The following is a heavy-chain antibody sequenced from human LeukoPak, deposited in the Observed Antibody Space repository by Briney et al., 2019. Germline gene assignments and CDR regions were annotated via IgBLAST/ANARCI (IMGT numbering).Heavy chain of an antibody. J-gene: IGHJ4*02. Sequence: ELLAIIQQEGSKKYYVASVQRRFPISRDNAKNSLYLQMNSLRAEDTAVYYCARGNGFIIDYWGQGTLVTVSS. D-gene: IGHD2-8*01. CDR2: IQQEGSKK. CDR3: ARGNGFIIDY. V-gene: IGHV3-7*01.